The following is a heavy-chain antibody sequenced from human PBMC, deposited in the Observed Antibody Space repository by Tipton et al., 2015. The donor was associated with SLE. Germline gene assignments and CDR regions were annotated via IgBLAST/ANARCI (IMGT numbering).Heavy chain of an antibody. J-gene: IGHJ4*02. D-gene: IGHD6-6*01. CDR2: INHSGST. V-gene: IGHV4-34*01. Sequence: TLSLTCTVSGGSISSYYWSWIRQPPGKGLEWIGEINHSGSTNYNPSLKSRVTISVDTSKNQFSLKLSSVTAADTAVYYCARGLAAARPNFDYWGQGTLVTVSS. CDR1: GGSISSYY. CDR3: ARGLAAARPNFDY.